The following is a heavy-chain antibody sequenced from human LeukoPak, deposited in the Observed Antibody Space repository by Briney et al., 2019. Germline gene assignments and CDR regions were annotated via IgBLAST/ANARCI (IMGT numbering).Heavy chain of an antibody. CDR2: IYTSGST. V-gene: IGHV4-4*07. J-gene: IGHJ3*02. CDR3: ARGPYPDSSGYYYDALDI. Sequence: SETLSLTCTVSGGSISSYYWSWIRQPAGKGLEWIGRIYTSGSTNYNPSLKSRVTMSVDTSKNQFSLKLSSVTVADTAVYYCARGPYPDSSGYYYDALDIWGQGTMVTVSS. D-gene: IGHD3-22*01. CDR1: GGSISSYY.